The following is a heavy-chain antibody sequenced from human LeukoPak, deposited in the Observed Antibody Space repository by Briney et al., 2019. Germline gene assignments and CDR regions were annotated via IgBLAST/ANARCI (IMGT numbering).Heavy chain of an antibody. Sequence: SETLSLTRGVYGGSFTDCFWSWVRQPPGKRLEWIGEINHVGSTNYNPSLKSRVTLSVGKSTNQVSLNLTSVTVADTAVYYCARRLIIRGRFNDWGQGTLVTVSS. CDR3: ARRLIIRGRFND. D-gene: IGHD3-10*01. CDR2: INHVGST. J-gene: IGHJ4*02. CDR1: GGSFTDCF. V-gene: IGHV4-34*01.